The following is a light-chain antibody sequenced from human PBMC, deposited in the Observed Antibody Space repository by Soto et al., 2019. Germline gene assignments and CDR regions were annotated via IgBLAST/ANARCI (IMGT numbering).Light chain of an antibody. J-gene: IGKJ5*01. CDR1: QGLSSS. Sequence: DIQLTQSPSFLSASVGDRVTITCRASQGLSSSLAWYQQRPGKAPQLLIYPASTLQSGVPSRFSGSGSGTEFTLTISSLQPEDFATYYCQQLNSYPITFGQGTRLEIK. CDR3: QQLNSYPIT. CDR2: PAS. V-gene: IGKV1-9*01.